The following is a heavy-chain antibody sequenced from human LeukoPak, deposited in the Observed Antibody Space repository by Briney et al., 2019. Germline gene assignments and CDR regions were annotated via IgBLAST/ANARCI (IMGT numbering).Heavy chain of an antibody. CDR2: IYHSGST. J-gene: IGHJ4*02. CDR1: GYSISSGYY. Sequence: PSETLSLACAVSGYSISSGYYWGWIRQPPGKGLEWIGSIYHSGSTYYNPSLKSRVTISVDTSKNRFSLKLSSVTAADTAVYYCARLPKKSGVDYWGQGTLVTVSS. V-gene: IGHV4-38-2*01. CDR3: ARLPKKSGVDY. D-gene: IGHD1-1*01.